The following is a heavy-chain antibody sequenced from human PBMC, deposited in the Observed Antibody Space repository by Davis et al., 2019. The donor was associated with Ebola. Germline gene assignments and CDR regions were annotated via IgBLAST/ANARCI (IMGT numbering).Heavy chain of an antibody. CDR3: AKIGLATLNENWFEP. CDR2: ISYDGSNK. J-gene: IGHJ5*02. D-gene: IGHD6-19*01. Sequence: PGGSLRLSCAASGFTVSSNYMSWVRQAPGKGLEWVAVISYDGSNKYYADSVKGRFTISRDNSKSTLHLQMNSLRAEDSAVYYCAKIGLATLNENWFEPWGQGTRVTVSP. V-gene: IGHV3-30*18. CDR1: GFTVSSNY.